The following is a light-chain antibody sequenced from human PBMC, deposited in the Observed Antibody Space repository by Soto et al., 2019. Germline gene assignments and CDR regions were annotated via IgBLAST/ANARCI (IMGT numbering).Light chain of an antibody. J-gene: IGKJ4*01. CDR1: HTISTY. CDR2: DDS. V-gene: IGKV1-39*01. CDR3: QQSFSSLLS. Sequence: DIQMTQSPSSLSASVGDRVTITCRASHTISTYVTWYQQKPGKAPKALISDDSTLQSGVPSRFSGSGSGPDFTLILSSLQHEDISTYSCQQSFSSLLSFGGGTQVEIK.